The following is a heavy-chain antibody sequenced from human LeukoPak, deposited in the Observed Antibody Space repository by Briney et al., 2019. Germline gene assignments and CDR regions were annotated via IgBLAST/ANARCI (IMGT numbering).Heavy chain of an antibody. V-gene: IGHV1-8*01. J-gene: IGHJ4*02. D-gene: IGHD1-26*01. CDR1: GYTFTSYA. CDR3: ARGRGGSYYFDY. CDR2: MNPNSGNT. Sequence: GAPVKASCKASGYTFTSYAINWVRQATGQGLEWMGCMNPNSGNTGYAQKFQGRVTMTRNNSISTAYMELSSLRSEDTAVYYCARGRGGSYYFDYWGQGTLVTVSS.